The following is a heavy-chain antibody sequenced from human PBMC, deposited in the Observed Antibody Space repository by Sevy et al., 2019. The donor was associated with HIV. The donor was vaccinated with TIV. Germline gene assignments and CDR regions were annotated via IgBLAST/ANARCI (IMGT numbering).Heavy chain of an antibody. J-gene: IGHJ4*02. V-gene: IGHV3-7*01. CDR1: GFTFSRNW. D-gene: IGHD6-13*01. CDR3: ASTPGTIAAADYFFDY. Sequence: GGSLRLSCAASGFTFSRNWMTWVRQAPGKGLEWVANIKEDGSEKYYVDSVKGRFTISRDNAKNSLYLQVDSLRADDTAMYFCASTPGTIAAADYFFDYWGQGTLVTVSS. CDR2: IKEDGSEK.